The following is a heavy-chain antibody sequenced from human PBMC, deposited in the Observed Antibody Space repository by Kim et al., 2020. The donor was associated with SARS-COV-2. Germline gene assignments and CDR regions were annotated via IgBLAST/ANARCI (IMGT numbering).Heavy chain of an antibody. D-gene: IGHD1-7*01. V-gene: IGHV4-39*01. CDR3: ARGTQTGTTSLTF. Sequence: YSPSLKSRGTISIDTSENRFSLKLPSVTAADTAVYYCARGTQTGTTSLTFWGQGTLVTVSS. J-gene: IGHJ4*02.